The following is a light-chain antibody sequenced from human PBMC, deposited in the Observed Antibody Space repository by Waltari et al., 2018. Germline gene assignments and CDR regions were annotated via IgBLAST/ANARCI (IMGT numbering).Light chain of an antibody. J-gene: IGLJ2*01. Sequence: QSVLTQPPSSYGTPGQRVTRPRFGSRSNIGANTVNWYQQLPGTAPKLLIYSNNQRPSGVPDRFSGSKSGTSASPAISGLQSEDEADYYCAAWDDSLVVFGGGTKLTVL. CDR1: RSNIGANT. V-gene: IGLV1-44*01. CDR2: SNN. CDR3: AAWDDSLVV.